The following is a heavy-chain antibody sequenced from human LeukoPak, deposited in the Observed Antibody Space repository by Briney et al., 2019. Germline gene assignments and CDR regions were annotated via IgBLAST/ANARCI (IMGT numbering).Heavy chain of an antibody. D-gene: IGHD4-17*01. J-gene: IGHJ4*02. Sequence: GGSLRLSCAASGFTFSNYSMNWVRQAPGKGLEWVSSISSSSSYIYYADSVKGRFTISRDNAKNSLYLQMNSLRAEDTAVYYCARDSGDYVDDYWGQGTLVTVSS. CDR3: ARDSGDYVDDY. CDR1: GFTFSNYS. V-gene: IGHV3-21*01. CDR2: ISSSSSYI.